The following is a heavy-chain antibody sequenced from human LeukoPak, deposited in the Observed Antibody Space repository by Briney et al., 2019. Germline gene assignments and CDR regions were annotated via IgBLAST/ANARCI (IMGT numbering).Heavy chain of an antibody. J-gene: IGHJ5*02. CDR1: GGTFSSYA. Sequence: SVKVSCKASGGTFSSYAISWVRQAPGQGLEWMGGIIPIFGTANYAQKFQRRVTITTDESTSTAYMELSSLRSEDTAVYYCARDKWDSSSFWFDPWGQGTLVTVSS. CDR2: IIPIFGTA. V-gene: IGHV1-69*05. CDR3: ARDKWDSSSFWFDP. D-gene: IGHD6-6*01.